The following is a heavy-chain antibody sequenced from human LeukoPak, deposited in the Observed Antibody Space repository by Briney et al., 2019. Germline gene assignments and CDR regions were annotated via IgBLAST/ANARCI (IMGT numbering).Heavy chain of an antibody. CDR1: GFTFSNAW. CDR2: IKSKTDGGTT. Sequence: GRSLRLSCAASGFTFSNAWMSWVRQAPGKGLEWVGRIKSKTDGGTTDYAAPVKGRFTISRDDSKNTLYLQMNSLKTEDTAVYYCTADRRDQLLWFGELSFDYWGQGTLVTVSS. V-gene: IGHV3-15*01. D-gene: IGHD3-10*01. J-gene: IGHJ4*02. CDR3: TADRRDQLLWFGELSFDY.